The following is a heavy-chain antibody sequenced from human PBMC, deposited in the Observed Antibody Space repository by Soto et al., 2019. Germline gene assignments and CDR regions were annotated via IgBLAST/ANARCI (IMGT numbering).Heavy chain of an antibody. CDR2: IYYSGST. D-gene: IGHD5-12*01. V-gene: IGHV4-31*03. CDR3: ARDHSGYDWRPYGMDV. J-gene: IGHJ6*02. CDR1: CGSISSGGYY. Sequence: SETLSLTCTVSCGSISSGGYYWSWIRQHPGKGLEWIGYIYYSGSTYYNPSLKSRVTISVDTSKNQFSLKLSSVTAADTAVYYCARDHSGYDWRPYGMDVWGQGTTVTVSS.